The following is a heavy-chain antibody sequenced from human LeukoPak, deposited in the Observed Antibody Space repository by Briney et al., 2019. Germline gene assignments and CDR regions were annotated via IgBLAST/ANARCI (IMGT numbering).Heavy chain of an antibody. CDR2: ISAYNGNT. V-gene: IGHV1-18*01. Sequence: ASVKVSCKASGYTFTSYGISWVRQAPGQGLKWMGWISAYNGNTNYAQKLQGRVTMTTDTSTSTAYMELRSLRSDDTAVYYCARAGVPAAKGGYFQHWGQGTLVTVSS. D-gene: IGHD2-2*01. CDR1: GYTFTSYG. J-gene: IGHJ1*01. CDR3: ARAGVPAAKGGYFQH.